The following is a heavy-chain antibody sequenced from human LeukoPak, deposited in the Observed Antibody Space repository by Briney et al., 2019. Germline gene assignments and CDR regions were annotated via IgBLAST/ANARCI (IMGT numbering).Heavy chain of an antibody. CDR1: GGSFSGYY. Sequence: TSSETLSLTCAVYGGSFSGYYWSWIRQPPGKGLEWIGEINHSGSTNYNPSLKSRVTVSVDTSKNQFSLKLSSVTAADTAVYYCATRPITMVRGVIITPFDYWGQGTLVTVSS. V-gene: IGHV4-34*01. D-gene: IGHD3-10*01. CDR2: INHSGST. J-gene: IGHJ4*02. CDR3: ATRPITMVRGVIITPFDY.